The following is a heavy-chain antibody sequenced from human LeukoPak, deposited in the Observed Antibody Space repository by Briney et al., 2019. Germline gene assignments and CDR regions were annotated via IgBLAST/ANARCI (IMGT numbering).Heavy chain of an antibody. CDR2: TFYRSEWFT. CDR1: GDIVSNNNAG. D-gene: IGHD3-22*01. J-gene: IGHJ3*02. CDR3: ARGPYSYDSSGAFDI. Sequence: SQTLSLTCDISGDIVSNNNAGWSWIRQSPSRGLEWLGRTFYRSEWFTDHAISVKSRITIISDTAKNQFSLQLNSVTAADTAVYFCARGPYSYDSSGAFDIWGQGTMVTVSS. V-gene: IGHV6-1*01.